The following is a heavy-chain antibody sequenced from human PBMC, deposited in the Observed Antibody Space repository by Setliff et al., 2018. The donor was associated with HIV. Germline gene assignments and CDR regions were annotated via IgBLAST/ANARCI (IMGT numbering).Heavy chain of an antibody. J-gene: IGHJ3*02. Sequence: KPSETLSLTCNVSGGSINSGDYYWSWIRQPPGKGLEWIGYIYHSGSTHYNPSLNSRVAFSVDTSKNQFSLKLYSVTVADTAFYYCARADSSSWFFATFDIWGQGTMVTVSS. D-gene: IGHD6-13*01. V-gene: IGHV4-30-4*01. CDR3: ARADSSSWFFATFDI. CDR2: IYHSGST. CDR1: GGSINSGDYY.